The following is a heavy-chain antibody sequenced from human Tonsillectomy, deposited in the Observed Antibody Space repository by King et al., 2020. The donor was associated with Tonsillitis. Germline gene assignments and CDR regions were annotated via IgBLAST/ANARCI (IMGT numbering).Heavy chain of an antibody. V-gene: IGHV5-51*01. D-gene: IGHD3-22*01. J-gene: IGHJ3*01. CDR2: IHPDDSDI. Sequence: QLVQSGAEVKKPGESLKISCKGSAYTFTDHWIGWVRQMPGKGLEWMGIIHPDDSDIKYSPSYQGQVTISDNKSINTAYVHWCSLKASDTSLYYCSTLTRLLPHAAFDVWGQGTMVTVSS. CDR3: STLTRLLPHAAFDV. CDR1: AYTFTDHW.